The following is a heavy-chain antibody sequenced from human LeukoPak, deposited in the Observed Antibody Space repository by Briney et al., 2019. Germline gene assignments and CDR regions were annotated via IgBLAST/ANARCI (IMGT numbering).Heavy chain of an antibody. Sequence: ASVKVSCKASGYTFTSYGISWVRQAPGQGLEWMGWISAYNGNTNYAQKFQGRVTITTDESTSTAYMELSSLRSEDTAVYYCARAPSADYLMDVWGKGTTVTVSS. CDR3: ARAPSADYLMDV. CDR2: ISAYNGNT. CDR1: GYTFTSYG. J-gene: IGHJ6*03. V-gene: IGHV1-18*01.